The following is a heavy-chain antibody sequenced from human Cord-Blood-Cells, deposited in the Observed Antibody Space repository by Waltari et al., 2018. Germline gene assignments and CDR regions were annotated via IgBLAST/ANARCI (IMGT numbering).Heavy chain of an antibody. J-gene: IGHJ4*02. CDR3: ARVNIAAAVLLDY. V-gene: IGHV1-3*01. Sequence: QVQLVQSEAEVKKPGASVKVSCKASGYTFTSYAMHWVRQAPGQRLEWMGWINAGNGNTKYSQKFQGRVTITRDTSASTAYMELSSLRPEDTAVYYCARVNIAAAVLLDYWGQGTLVTVSS. CDR2: INAGNGNT. CDR1: GYTFTSYA. D-gene: IGHD6-13*01.